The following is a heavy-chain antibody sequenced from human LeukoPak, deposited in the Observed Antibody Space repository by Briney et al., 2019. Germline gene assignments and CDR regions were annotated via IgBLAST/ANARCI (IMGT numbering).Heavy chain of an antibody. V-gene: IGHV3-33*06. D-gene: IGHD5-18*01. CDR2: IWYDGSNK. Sequence: PGGSLRLSCAASGFMFSSYGMYWVRQAPGKGLEWVAVIWYDGSNKYYIESVRGRFTISRDNSKNTLYLQMNSLRVEDTAVYYCAKGPSDTTLATAFDYWGQGTLVTVSS. CDR1: GFMFSSYG. J-gene: IGHJ4*02. CDR3: AKGPSDTTLATAFDY.